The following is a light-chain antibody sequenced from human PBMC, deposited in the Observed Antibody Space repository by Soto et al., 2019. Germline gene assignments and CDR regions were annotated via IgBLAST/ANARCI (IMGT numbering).Light chain of an antibody. V-gene: IGKV1-8*01. CDR3: QQYYSYPRT. CDR2: AAS. J-gene: IGKJ1*01. CDR1: QGISSY. Sequence: AIRMTQSPSSFSASTGDRVTNTCRASQGISSYLAWYQQKPGKAPKLLIYAASTLQSGVPSRFSGSGSGTDFTLTINCLQSEDFATYYCQQYYSYPRTFGQGTKVEIK.